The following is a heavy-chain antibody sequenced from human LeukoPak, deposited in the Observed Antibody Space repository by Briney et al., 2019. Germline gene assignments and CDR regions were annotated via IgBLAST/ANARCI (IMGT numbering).Heavy chain of an antibody. D-gene: IGHD5-18*01. CDR1: GFTFDGYD. CDR3: VKDGAWGYYYFDY. V-gene: IGHV3-9*01. CDR2: IGWNTGTI. J-gene: IGHJ4*02. Sequence: GRSLRLSCAASGFTFDGYDMHWVRQAPGKGLEWVSSIGWNTGTIGYAHSVKGPFTISRDNAKNSLYLQMNNLRVEDTALYYCVKDGAWGYYYFDYWGQRTLVTVSS.